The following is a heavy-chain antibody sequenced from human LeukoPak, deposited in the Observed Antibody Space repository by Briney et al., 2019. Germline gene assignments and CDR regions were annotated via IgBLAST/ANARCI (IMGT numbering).Heavy chain of an antibody. J-gene: IGHJ5*02. CDR1: GFIFSTSG. CDR3: ANGGTYSSGP. V-gene: IGHV3-30*02. D-gene: IGHD3-22*01. Sequence: GGSLRLSCAASGFIFSTSGMHWVRQAPGKGLEWVAFIRYDGSNKYYADSVKGRFTISRDNSKNTLYLQMNSLRAEDTAVYYCANGGTYSSGPWGQGTLVTVSS. CDR2: IRYDGSNK.